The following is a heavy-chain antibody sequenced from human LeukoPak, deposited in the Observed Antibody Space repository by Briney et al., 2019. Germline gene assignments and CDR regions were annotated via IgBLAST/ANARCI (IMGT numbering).Heavy chain of an antibody. V-gene: IGHV4-38-2*01. Sequence: SETLSLTCSVSGYSFTSGHYWGWIRQPPGKGLEWIANIYHTGSAHYNPSLKSRVTISVDTSKNQFSLKLSSVTAADTAVYYCARHDYSRWSGYFDLWGRGTLVTVSS. J-gene: IGHJ2*01. CDR1: GYSFTSGHY. CDR2: IYHTGSA. D-gene: IGHD4-11*01. CDR3: ARHDYSRWSGYFDL.